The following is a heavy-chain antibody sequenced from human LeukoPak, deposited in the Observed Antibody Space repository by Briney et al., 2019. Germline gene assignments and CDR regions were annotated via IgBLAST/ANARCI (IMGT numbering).Heavy chain of an antibody. CDR3: AKYSSGWDFDY. V-gene: IGHV3-53*01. D-gene: IGHD6-19*01. J-gene: IGHJ4*02. Sequence: GGSLRLSCAASGFTVSSNYMSWVRQAPGKGLEWVSVIYSGGSTYYADSVKGRFTISRDNSKNTLYLQMNSLRAEDTAVYYCAKYSSGWDFDYWGQGTLVTVSP. CDR1: GFTVSSNY. CDR2: IYSGGST.